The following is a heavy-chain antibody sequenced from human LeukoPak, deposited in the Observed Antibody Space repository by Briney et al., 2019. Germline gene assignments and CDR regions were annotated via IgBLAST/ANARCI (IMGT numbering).Heavy chain of an antibody. V-gene: IGHV4-39*01. CDR3: ARHHRSGYYEVDY. D-gene: IGHD6-25*01. CDR1: GGSISSSDYY. J-gene: IGHJ4*02. CDR2: IYYSGST. Sequence: SETLSPTCTVPGGSISSSDYYWGWIRQPPGRGLEWIGTIYYSGSTSYNPSLKSRVTLSVDTSKNQFSLKLSSVTAADTAVYYCARHHRSGYYEVDYWGQGTLVTVS.